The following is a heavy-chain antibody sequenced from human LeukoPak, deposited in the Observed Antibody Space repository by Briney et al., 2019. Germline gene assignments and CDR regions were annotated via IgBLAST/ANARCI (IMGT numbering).Heavy chain of an antibody. Sequence: GGSLRLSCAASGFTFSSYNMNWVRQAPGKGLEWVSSISSSSSYIYYADSVKGRFTISRDNAKNSLYLQMNSLRAEDTAVYYCARDWVAVGYDEPSWFDPWGQGTLVTVSS. CDR2: ISSSSSYI. V-gene: IGHV3-21*01. D-gene: IGHD5-12*01. CDR3: ARDWVAVGYDEPSWFDP. CDR1: GFTFSSYN. J-gene: IGHJ5*02.